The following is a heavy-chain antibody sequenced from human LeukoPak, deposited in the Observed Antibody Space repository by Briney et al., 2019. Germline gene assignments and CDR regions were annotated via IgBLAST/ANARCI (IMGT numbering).Heavy chain of an antibody. D-gene: IGHD3-10*01. CDR3: ANRYGSGSYPFDY. V-gene: IGHV3-23*01. J-gene: IGHJ4*02. CDR2: ISGSGGSA. CDR1: GFTFSSYA. Sequence: GGSLRLSCAASGFTFSSYAMSWVRQAPGKGLEWVSAISGSGGSAYYADSVKGRFTISRDNSKNTLYLQMNSLRAEDTAVYYCANRYGSGSYPFDYWGQGTLVTVSS.